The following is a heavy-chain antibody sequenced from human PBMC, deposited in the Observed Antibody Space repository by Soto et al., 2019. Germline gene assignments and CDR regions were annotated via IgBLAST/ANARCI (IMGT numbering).Heavy chain of an antibody. Sequence: QVQLVQSGAEVKKPGASVKVSCKASGYTFTSYGISWVRQAPGQGLEWMGWISAYNGNTNYAQKLQGRVTMTTDTSTSTADMELRSLRSDDTAVYYCARDTLVLRTKYYYGMDVWGQGTTVTVSS. J-gene: IGHJ6*02. V-gene: IGHV1-18*01. CDR3: ARDTLVLRTKYYYGMDV. CDR2: ISAYNGNT. D-gene: IGHD2-2*01. CDR1: GYTFTSYG.